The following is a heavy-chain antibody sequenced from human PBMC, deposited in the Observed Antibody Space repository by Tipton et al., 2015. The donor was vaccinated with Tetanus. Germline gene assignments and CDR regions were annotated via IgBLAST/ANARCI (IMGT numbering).Heavy chain of an antibody. CDR2: IYHSGNT. CDR3: ASHYGSGSDDALDI. J-gene: IGHJ3*02. CDR1: GGSISSTNW. V-gene: IGHV4-4*02. Sequence: TLSLTCAVSGGSISSTNWWSWVRQPPGKGLEWIGEIYHSGNTNYNPSLKSRVSISVDTSMNSFSLNLSSVTAADTAVYYCASHYGSGSDDALDIWGQGTMVTVSS. D-gene: IGHD3-10*01.